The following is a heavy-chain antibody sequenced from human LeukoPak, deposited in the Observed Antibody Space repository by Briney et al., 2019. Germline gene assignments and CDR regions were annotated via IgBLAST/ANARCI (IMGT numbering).Heavy chain of an antibody. CDR3: AKDLMMENTVDY. D-gene: IGHD1/OR15-1a*01. J-gene: IGHJ4*02. V-gene: IGHV3-33*06. CDR1: GFTFSSYG. Sequence: GGSLRLSCAASGFTFSSYGMHWVRQAPGKGLEWVAVMWYDGSNKYYADSVKGRFTISRDNSKNTLYLQMNSLRAEDTAVYYCAKDLMMENTVDYWGQGTLVTVSS. CDR2: MWYDGSNK.